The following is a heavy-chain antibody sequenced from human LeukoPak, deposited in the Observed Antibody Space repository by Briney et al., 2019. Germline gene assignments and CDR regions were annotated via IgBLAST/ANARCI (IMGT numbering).Heavy chain of an antibody. CDR1: GFTFSHFG. CDR2: IWSDATNQ. J-gene: IGHJ5*02. Sequence: PGGSLRLSCETSGFTFSHFGMHWVRQAPGKGREWVAVIWSDATNQYYADSVKGRFTISRDNFRRTVSLEMNRLRAEDTAVYYCAKDAPRGFDYSNSLEHWGQGSLVIVSS. V-gene: IGHV3-33*06. D-gene: IGHD4-11*01. CDR3: AKDAPRGFDYSNSLEH.